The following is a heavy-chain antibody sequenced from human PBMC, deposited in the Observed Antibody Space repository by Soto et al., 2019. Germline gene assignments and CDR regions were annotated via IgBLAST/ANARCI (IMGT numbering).Heavy chain of an antibody. J-gene: IGHJ6*02. D-gene: IGHD5-12*01. Sequence: ASVKVSCKASGYTFTSYYMHWVRQAPGQGLEWMGIINPSGGSTSYTQKFQGRVTMTRDTSTSTVYMELSSLRSEDTAVYYCARRDGYILYGMDVWGQGTTVTVS. CDR3: ARRDGYILYGMDV. CDR1: GYTFTSYY. V-gene: IGHV1-46*01. CDR2: INPSGGST.